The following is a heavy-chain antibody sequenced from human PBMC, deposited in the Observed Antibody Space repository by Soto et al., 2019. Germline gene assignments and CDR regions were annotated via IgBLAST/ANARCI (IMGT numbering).Heavy chain of an antibody. CDR3: ARQRTTVVTQAYFDH. V-gene: IGHV4-39*01. CDR1: GESISSSSYY. J-gene: IGHJ4*02. Sequence: PSETLSLTCIFCGESISSSSYYWGWIRQPPGKGLEWIGSIYYSGRTYYNPSFKSRVTISIDTSKNQFSLKLSSVTATDTAVYYCARQRTTVVTQAYFDHWGQGALVTVSS. CDR2: IYYSGRT. D-gene: IGHD2-21*02.